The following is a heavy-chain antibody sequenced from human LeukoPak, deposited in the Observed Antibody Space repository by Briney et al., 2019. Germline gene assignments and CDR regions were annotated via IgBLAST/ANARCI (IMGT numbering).Heavy chain of an antibody. CDR1: GFTFSSYG. CDR2: IWYDGSNK. D-gene: IGHD6-13*01. J-gene: IGHJ4*02. CDR3: AKGLGSSSY. V-gene: IGHV3-30*02. Sequence: GGSLRLSCAASGFTFSSYGMHWVRQAPGKGLEWVAFIWYDGSNKYYADSVKGRFTISRDNSKNTLYLQMNSLRAEDTAVYYCAKGLGSSSYWGQGTLVTVSS.